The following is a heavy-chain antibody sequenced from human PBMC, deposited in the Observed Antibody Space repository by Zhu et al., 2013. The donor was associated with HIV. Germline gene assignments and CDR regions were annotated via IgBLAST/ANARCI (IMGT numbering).Heavy chain of an antibody. V-gene: IGHV5-51*01. CDR3: ARRITMRVGFGENGFDI. J-gene: IGHJ3*02. D-gene: IGHD3-22*01. CDR2: LYPDDSDT. CDR1: GYSFSNYW. Sequence: VQLVQSGAEVKKPGESLKISCKGSGYSFSNYWIGWVRQMPGKGLEWMGILYPDDSDTRYSPSFQGQVTISADKSISTAYLQWSSLKASDTAMYYCARRITMRVGFGENGFDIWAKGQWSPSLQ.